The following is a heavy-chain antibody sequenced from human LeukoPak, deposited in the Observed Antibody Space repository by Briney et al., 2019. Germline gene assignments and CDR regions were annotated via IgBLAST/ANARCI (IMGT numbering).Heavy chain of an antibody. Sequence: ASVKVSCKASGYTFTCYYMHWVRQAPGQGLEWMGWINPNSGGTNYAQKFQGRVTMTRDTSISTAYMELSRLRSDDTAVYYCARDVVGGYRDAFDIWGQGTMVTVSS. D-gene: IGHD5-12*01. CDR1: GYTFTCYY. CDR2: INPNSGGT. CDR3: ARDVVGGYRDAFDI. V-gene: IGHV1-2*02. J-gene: IGHJ3*02.